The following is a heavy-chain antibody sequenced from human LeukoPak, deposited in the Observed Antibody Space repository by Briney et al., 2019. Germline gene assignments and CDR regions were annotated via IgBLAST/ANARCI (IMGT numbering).Heavy chain of an antibody. J-gene: IGHJ4*02. CDR2: IYYSGNT. D-gene: IGHD1-14*01. Sequence: KPSETLSLTCTVSGGSISGSDYYWTWIRQPPGKGLEWIASIYYSGNTLYNPSLKSRVTMSVDTSKNQFSLKLSSVTAADTAVYYCARGLGMRTFKWWGQGTLVTVSS. V-gene: IGHV4-39*01. CDR3: ARGLGMRTFKW. CDR1: GGSISGSDYY.